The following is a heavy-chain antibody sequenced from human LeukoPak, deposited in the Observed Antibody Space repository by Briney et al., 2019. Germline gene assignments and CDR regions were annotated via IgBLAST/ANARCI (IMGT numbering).Heavy chain of an antibody. CDR1: VYTLTRNY. J-gene: IGHJ6*03. CDR3: AVGQPPDYYYYYYMDV. CDR2: ISPSGGST. D-gene: IGHD1-14*01. Sequence: ASVRVSCGAFVYTLTRNYIHCVRHAPGQGPVCVRDISPSGGSTPYAQKFQGRVTLTRDMSTSTDYLKLSSLRSEDTAVYYCAVGQPPDYYYYYYMDVWGKGTTVTVS. V-gene: IGHV1-46*03.